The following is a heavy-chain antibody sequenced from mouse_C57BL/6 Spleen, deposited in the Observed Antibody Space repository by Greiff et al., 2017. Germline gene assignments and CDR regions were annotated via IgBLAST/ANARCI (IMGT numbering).Heavy chain of an antibody. J-gene: IGHJ3*01. Sequence: EVQLVESGGDLVKPGGSLKLSCAASGFTFSSYGMSWVRQTPDKRLEWVATISSGGSYTYYPDSVKGRFTISRDNAKNTLYLQMSSLKSEDTAMYYCARRDGSGFAYWGQGTLVTVSA. D-gene: IGHD1-1*01. CDR3: ARRDGSGFAY. CDR2: ISSGGSYT. V-gene: IGHV5-6*01. CDR1: GFTFSSYG.